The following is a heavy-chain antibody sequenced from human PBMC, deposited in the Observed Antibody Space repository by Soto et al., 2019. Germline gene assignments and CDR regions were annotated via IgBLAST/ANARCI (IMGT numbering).Heavy chain of an antibody. J-gene: IGHJ5*02. D-gene: IGHD3-10*01. V-gene: IGHV4-30-2*01. Sequence: QLQLQESGSGLVKPSQTLSLTCAVSGGSISSGGYSWSWIRQPPGKGLEWIGYIYHSGSTSYNPSPXNXXTISVDRSKTQFSLKLSSVTAADTAVYYCARVPGPWGQGTLVTVSS. CDR1: GGSISSGGYS. CDR2: IYHSGST. CDR3: ARVPGP.